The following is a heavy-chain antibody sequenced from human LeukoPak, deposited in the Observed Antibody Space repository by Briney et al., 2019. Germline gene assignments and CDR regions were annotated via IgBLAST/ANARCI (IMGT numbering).Heavy chain of an antibody. J-gene: IGHJ4*02. CDR1: GFTFSSYS. CDR2: ISSSSSYI. D-gene: IGHD2-21*01. CDR3: AREQPRGEVFPPH. Sequence: GGSLRLSCAASGFTFSSYSMNWVRQAPGKGLEWVSSISSSSSYIYYADSVKGRFTISRDNAKNSLYLQMNSLRAEDTAVYYCAREQPRGEVFPPHWGQGTLVTVSS. V-gene: IGHV3-21*01.